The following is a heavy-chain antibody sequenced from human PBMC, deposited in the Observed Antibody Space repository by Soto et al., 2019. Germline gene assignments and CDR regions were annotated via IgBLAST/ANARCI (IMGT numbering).Heavy chain of an antibody. Sequence: QIQLVQSGAEVKKPGASVKVSCKASGYSFTNYGISWVRQAPGQGLEWMGWISADNGDTYYAQKAHGRVTMTTDTSTNTAYMELMSLGSDDTAVFYCARDSELHSGSFYDAFDIWGQGTLVTVSS. CDR3: ARDSELHSGSFYDAFDI. J-gene: IGHJ3*02. V-gene: IGHV1-18*01. CDR2: ISADNGDT. D-gene: IGHD1-26*01. CDR1: GYSFTNYG.